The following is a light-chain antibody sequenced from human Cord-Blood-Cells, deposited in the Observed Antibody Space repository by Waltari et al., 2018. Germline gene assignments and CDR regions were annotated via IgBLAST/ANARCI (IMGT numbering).Light chain of an antibody. CDR3: QQRSNWLT. V-gene: IGKV3-11*01. CDR1: QSVSSY. Sequence: EIVLTQSPATLSLSPGERATRSCRASQSVSSYLAWYQQKPGQTPRLLIYDTSNRATGIPARFSGSGSGTDCTLTISSLEPEEFAVYYCQQRSNWLTVGGGTKVEIK. J-gene: IGKJ4*01. CDR2: DTS.